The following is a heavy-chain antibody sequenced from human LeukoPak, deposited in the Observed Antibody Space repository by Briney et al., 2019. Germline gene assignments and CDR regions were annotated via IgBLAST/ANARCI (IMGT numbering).Heavy chain of an antibody. V-gene: IGHV3-30*02. J-gene: IGHJ5*02. D-gene: IGHD3-22*01. CDR3: AKGLNYYDSSGPVRP. Sequence: GGSLRLSCSASGFTFSSYGMDWVRQAAGKGLEWVAFIRYDGSNKYYADSVRGRFTISRDNSKNTLYLQMNSLRAEDTAVYYCAKGLNYYDSSGPVRPWGQGTLVTVSS. CDR2: IRYDGSNK. CDR1: GFTFSSYG.